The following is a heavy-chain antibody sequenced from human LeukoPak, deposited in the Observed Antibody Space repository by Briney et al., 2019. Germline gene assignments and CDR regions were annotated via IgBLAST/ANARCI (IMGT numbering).Heavy chain of an antibody. J-gene: IGHJ3*02. Sequence: SETLSLTCTVFGGSISSSSYYWGWIRQPPGKGLEWIGSIYYSGSTYYNPSLKSRVTISVDTSKNQFSLKLSSVTAADTAVYYCARDLWEVNYYDSSGYYDAFDIWGQGTMVTVSS. V-gene: IGHV4-39*07. CDR1: GGSISSSSYY. CDR3: ARDLWEVNYYDSSGYYDAFDI. D-gene: IGHD3-22*01. CDR2: IYYSGST.